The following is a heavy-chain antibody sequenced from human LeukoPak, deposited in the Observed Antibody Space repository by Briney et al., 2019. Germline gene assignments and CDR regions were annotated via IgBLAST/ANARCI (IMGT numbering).Heavy chain of an antibody. D-gene: IGHD2/OR15-2a*01. CDR1: GFTVSNKY. J-gene: IGHJ4*02. CDR3: ARDFSFDY. V-gene: IGHV3-66*01. Sequence: GGSLRLSCAASGFTVSNKYMSWVRQAPGKGLERVSGIYSGGNTYYADSVKGRFTISRDKTKNTVYLQMKSLRAEDTAVYYCARDFSFDYWGQGTLVTVSS. CDR2: IYSGGNT.